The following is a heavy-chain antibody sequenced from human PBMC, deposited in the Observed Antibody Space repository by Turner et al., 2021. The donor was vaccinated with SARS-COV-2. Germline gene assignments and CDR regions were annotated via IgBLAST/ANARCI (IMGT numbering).Heavy chain of an antibody. CDR3: ARSGTGRYFDWLLLIDY. D-gene: IGHD3-9*01. Sequence: QVQLQESGPGLVKPSQTLSLTCTVSGDSISVYYWSWIRQPAGKGLEWIGRMYTSGSTNYNPSLKSRVTMSLDSSKNQFDLKLNSVTAADTAMYYCARSGTGRYFDWLLLIDYWGQGTLVTVSS. CDR2: MYTSGST. J-gene: IGHJ4*02. V-gene: IGHV4-4*07. CDR1: GDSISVYY.